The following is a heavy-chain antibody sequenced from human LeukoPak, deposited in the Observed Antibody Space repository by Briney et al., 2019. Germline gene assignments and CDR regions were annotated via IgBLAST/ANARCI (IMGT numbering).Heavy chain of an antibody. V-gene: IGHV3-11*01. CDR1: GFTFSDYY. J-gene: IGHJ3*02. Sequence: PGGSLRLSCAASGFTFSDYYMSWIRQAPGKGLEWVSYISSSGDTIFYADSVKGRFTISRDNAKNSLSLQVNSVRAEDTALYYCARVVYCSAGICHIFAFDIWGQGTMVTVSS. CDR3: ARVVYCSAGICHIFAFDI. D-gene: IGHD2-15*01. CDR2: ISSSGDTI.